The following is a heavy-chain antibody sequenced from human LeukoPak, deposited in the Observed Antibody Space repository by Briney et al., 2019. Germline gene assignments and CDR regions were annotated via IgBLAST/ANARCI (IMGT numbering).Heavy chain of an antibody. Sequence: TGGSLRLSCTTSGFTFGDYAMGWVRQTPERGLECVGSIIEKASGGTTDYPASVKGRFTASRDDYRSIANLQMDSLKIEDTAVYYCSRWSVTSMLYSWGQGTLVTVSS. V-gene: IGHV3-49*04. CDR2: IIEKASGGTT. CDR1: GFTFGDYA. CDR3: SRWSVTSMLYS. J-gene: IGHJ4*02. D-gene: IGHD2/OR15-2a*01.